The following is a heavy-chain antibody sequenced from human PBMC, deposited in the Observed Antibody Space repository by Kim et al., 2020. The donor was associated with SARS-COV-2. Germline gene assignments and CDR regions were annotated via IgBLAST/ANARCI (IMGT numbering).Heavy chain of an antibody. D-gene: IGHD5-18*01. Sequence: GGSLRLSCAASGFTFSSYGMNWVRQAPGKGLEWVAVIWYDGSNKYYADSVKGRFTISRDSSKNTLYLQMNSLRAEDTAVYYCARDPNTRGYSYGPFDYWGQGTLVTVSS. J-gene: IGHJ4*02. CDR2: IWYDGSNK. V-gene: IGHV3-33*01. CDR1: GFTFSSYG. CDR3: ARDPNTRGYSYGPFDY.